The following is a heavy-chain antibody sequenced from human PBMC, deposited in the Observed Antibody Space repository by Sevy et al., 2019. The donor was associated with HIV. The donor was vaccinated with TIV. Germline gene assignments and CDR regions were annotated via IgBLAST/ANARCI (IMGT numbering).Heavy chain of an antibody. J-gene: IGHJ4*02. Sequence: SETLSLTCTVSGGSISSYSWGWIRQPAGKGLEWLGRLQTSGSTNYNPSLKSRLTMSVDTSKNQFSLKLNSVTAADTAVYYCARDFGYSSTWYPHYFDYWAQGILVTVSS. V-gene: IGHV4-4*07. CDR3: ARDFGYSSTWYPHYFDY. CDR1: GGSISSYS. D-gene: IGHD6-13*01. CDR2: LQTSGST.